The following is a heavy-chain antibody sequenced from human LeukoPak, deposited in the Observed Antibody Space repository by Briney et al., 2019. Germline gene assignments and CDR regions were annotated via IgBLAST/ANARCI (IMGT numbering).Heavy chain of an antibody. V-gene: IGHV1-69*01. D-gene: IGHD3-22*01. CDR3: AHSSGYYYGGGFDY. CDR1: GGTFSSYA. CDR2: IIPIFGTA. J-gene: IGHJ4*02. Sequence: LWASVKVSCKASGGTFSSYAISWVRQAPGQGLEWMGGIIPIFGTANYAQKFQGRVTITADESTSTAYMELSSLRSEDTAVYYCAHSSGYYYGGGFDYWGQGTLVTVSS.